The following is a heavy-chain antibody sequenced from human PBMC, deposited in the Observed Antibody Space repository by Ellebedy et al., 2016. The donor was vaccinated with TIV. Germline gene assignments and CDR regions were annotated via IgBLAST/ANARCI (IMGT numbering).Heavy chain of an antibody. J-gene: IGHJ4*02. CDR3: ARASAGLDY. V-gene: IGHV3-13*01. CDR2: IGSAGDT. D-gene: IGHD6-13*01. CDR1: GFTFSSHD. Sequence: GESLKISCAASGFTFSSHDMHWVRQGTGKGLEWVSAIGSAGDTSYSGSVMGRFTISRENGKNSVYLQMNSLRAEDTAVYYCARASAGLDYWGQGTLVTVSS.